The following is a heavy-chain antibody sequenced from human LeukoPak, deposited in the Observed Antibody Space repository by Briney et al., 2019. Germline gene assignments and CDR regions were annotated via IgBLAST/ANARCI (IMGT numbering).Heavy chain of an antibody. V-gene: IGHV4-4*07. CDR2: IYTSGST. CDR1: GGSISSYY. Sequence: KASETLSLTCTVSGGSISSYYWNWIRQPAGKGLEWIGRIYTSGSTNDNPSLRSRVTMSVDKSKNQFSLKLNSVTAADTAVYYCARDRGGGDSFDYWGQGTLVTVSS. CDR3: ARDRGGGDSFDY. J-gene: IGHJ4*02. D-gene: IGHD2-21*02.